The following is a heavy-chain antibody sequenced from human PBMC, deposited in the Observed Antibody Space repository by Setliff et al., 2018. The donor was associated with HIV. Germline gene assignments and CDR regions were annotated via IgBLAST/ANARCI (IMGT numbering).Heavy chain of an antibody. J-gene: IGHJ5*02. CDR3: AKDGRQPFDP. CDR1: GFTSRDYW. CDR2: ISGSGGST. V-gene: IGHV3-23*01. Sequence: PGGSLRLSCAASGFTSRDYWMHWVRQAPGMGLEWVSAISGSGGSTYYADSVKGRFTISRDNSKNTLYLQMNSLRAEDTAVYYCAKDGRQPFDPWGQGTLVTVSS. D-gene: IGHD5-18*01.